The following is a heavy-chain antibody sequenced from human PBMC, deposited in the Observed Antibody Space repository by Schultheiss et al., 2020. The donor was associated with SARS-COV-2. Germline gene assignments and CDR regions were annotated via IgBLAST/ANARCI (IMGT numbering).Heavy chain of an antibody. J-gene: IGHJ4*02. CDR1: GFTFSIYA. CDR3: TKASHYCGGGTCYLTAFDY. D-gene: IGHD2-15*01. Sequence: GGSLRLSCAASGFTFSIYALTWVRQPPGKGLEWVSAISGSGDSTYYADSVKGRFTISRDNSNTLLYLQMNSLRAEDTALYYCTKASHYCGGGTCYLTAFDYWAQGALVTVSS. CDR2: ISGSGDST. V-gene: IGHV3-23*01.